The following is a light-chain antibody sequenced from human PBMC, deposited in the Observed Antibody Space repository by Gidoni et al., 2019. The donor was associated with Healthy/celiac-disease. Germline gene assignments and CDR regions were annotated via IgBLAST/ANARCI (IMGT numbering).Light chain of an antibody. V-gene: IGKV1-27*01. CDR3: QRTYNALT. Sequence: DIQLTQSPSSLSASVRDRVTITCRVSQGMSSYLNWYRQKPGKVPKLLIYSASNLQSGVPSRFSGSGSGTDFTITISSLQPEDVANYYGQRTYNALTFGQGTKLEIK. J-gene: IGKJ2*01. CDR2: SAS. CDR1: QGMSSY.